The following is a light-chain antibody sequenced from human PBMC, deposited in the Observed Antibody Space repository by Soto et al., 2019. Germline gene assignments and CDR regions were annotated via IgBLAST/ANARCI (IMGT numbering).Light chain of an antibody. J-gene: IGKJ4*01. V-gene: IGKV3-11*01. Sequence: EIVLTQSPGTLSLSPGERATLSCRASQSVSSYLAWYQQKPGQAPRLLIYDASNRATGIPARFSGSGSGTDFTLTISSLEPEDFAVYYCQQYGTSLPFGGGTKVDIK. CDR1: QSVSSY. CDR2: DAS. CDR3: QQYGTSLP.